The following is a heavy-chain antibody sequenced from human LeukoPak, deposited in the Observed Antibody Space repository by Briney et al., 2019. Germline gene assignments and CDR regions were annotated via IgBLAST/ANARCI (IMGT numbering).Heavy chain of an antibody. CDR2: IYSSGST. V-gene: IGHV4-4*07. CDR1: GGSINNYY. D-gene: IGHD3-22*01. Sequence: SETLSLTCTVSGGSINNYYWSWIRQPAGKGLEWIGLIYSSGSTNYNPSLKSRVTMSVDTSKKQFSLRLSSVTAAATAVYYCAKTPIYYFENSGYYNWGQGTLVTVSS. J-gene: IGHJ4*02. CDR3: AKTPIYYFENSGYYN.